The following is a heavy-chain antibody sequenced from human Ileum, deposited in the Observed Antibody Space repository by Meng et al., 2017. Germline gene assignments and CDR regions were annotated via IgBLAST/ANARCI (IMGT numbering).Heavy chain of an antibody. CDR1: GGSISSGDYY. CDR3: ARENTIFGVVWGSWFDP. J-gene: IGHJ5*02. Sequence: QVQLQESGPGLVKPSQTLSLTCTDSGGSISSGDYYWSWIRQPPGKGLEWIGYIYYSGSTYYNPSLKSRVTISVDTSKNQFSLKLSSVTAADTAVYYCARENTIFGVVWGSWFDPWGQGTLVTVSS. CDR2: IYYSGST. V-gene: IGHV4-30-4*01. D-gene: IGHD3-3*01.